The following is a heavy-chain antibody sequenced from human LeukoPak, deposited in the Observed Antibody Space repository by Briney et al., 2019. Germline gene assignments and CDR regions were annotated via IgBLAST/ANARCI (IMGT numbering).Heavy chain of an antibody. CDR2: ISGSGSGT. CDR3: AKGCGNGCYSPFDC. D-gene: IGHD2-21*02. CDR1: GFIFSSYA. V-gene: IGHV3-23*01. Sequence: PGGSLRLSCAASGFIFSSYAMSWVRQVPGKGLEWVSTISGSGSGTYYADSVKGRFTISRDNSEDTLYLQMNSLRAEDTAVYYCAKGCGNGCYSPFDCWGQGTLVTVSS. J-gene: IGHJ4*02.